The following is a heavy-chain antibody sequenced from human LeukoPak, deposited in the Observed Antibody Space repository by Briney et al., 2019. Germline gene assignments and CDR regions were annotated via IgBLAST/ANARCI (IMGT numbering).Heavy chain of an antibody. Sequence: GWSLRLSCAASGFTFSSSAMNWLRPAPWKGLAWVSAISISGDDTYYADAVNGRFTISRDNSKNTLYLRMNSLRAEDTAVYFCAKDPTLEWLDRFFDYWGQGTLVTVSS. CDR2: ISISGDDT. J-gene: IGHJ4*02. D-gene: IGHD3-3*01. CDR1: GFTFSSSA. CDR3: AKDPTLEWLDRFFDY. V-gene: IGHV3-23*01.